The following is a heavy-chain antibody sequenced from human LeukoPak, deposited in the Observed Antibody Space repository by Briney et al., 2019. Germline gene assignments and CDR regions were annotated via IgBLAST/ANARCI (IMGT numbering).Heavy chain of an antibody. D-gene: IGHD1-26*01. CDR1: GGSISSSSYY. J-gene: IGHJ5*02. Sequence: SETLSLTCTVSGGSISSSSYYWGWIRQPPGKGLEWIGSIYYSGSTYYNPSLKSRVTISVDTSKNQFSLKLSSVTAADTAVYYCVRRSSSGGSYLGWFDPWGQGTLVTVSS. CDR2: IYYSGST. CDR3: VRRSSSGGSYLGWFDP. V-gene: IGHV4-39*01.